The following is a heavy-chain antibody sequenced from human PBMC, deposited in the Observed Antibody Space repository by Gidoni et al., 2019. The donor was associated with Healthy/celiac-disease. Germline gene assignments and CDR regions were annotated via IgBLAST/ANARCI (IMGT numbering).Heavy chain of an antibody. J-gene: IGHJ4*02. D-gene: IGHD2-21*01. V-gene: IGHV3-23*01. Sequence: EVQLLESGGGLVQPGGSLRLSCSASGFTFSAISGSGGSTYYADSVKGRFTISRDNSKNTLYLQMNSLRAEDTAVYYCAKDLERHGDCFDYWGQGTLVTVSS. CDR3: AKDLERHGDCFDY. CDR1: GFTF. CDR2: ISGSGGST.